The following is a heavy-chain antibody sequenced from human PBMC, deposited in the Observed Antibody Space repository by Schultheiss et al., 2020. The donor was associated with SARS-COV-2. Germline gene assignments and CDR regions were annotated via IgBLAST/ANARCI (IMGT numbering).Heavy chain of an antibody. Sequence: SQTLSLTCAVYGGSFSGYYWSWIRQPPGKGLEWIGEINHSGSTNYNPSLKSRVTISVDMSKNQFSLKLSSVTAADTAVYYCARLSGYSSSMRFDYWGQGTLVTVSS. J-gene: IGHJ4*02. CDR3: ARLSGYSSSMRFDY. CDR2: INHSGST. V-gene: IGHV4-34*01. D-gene: IGHD6-13*01. CDR1: GGSFSGYY.